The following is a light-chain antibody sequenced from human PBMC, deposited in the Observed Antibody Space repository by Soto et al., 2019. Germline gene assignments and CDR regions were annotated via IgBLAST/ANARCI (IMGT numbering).Light chain of an antibody. CDR1: QDISNY. CDR3: QQSYNIPRAT. V-gene: IGKV1-39*01. Sequence: DIQMTQSPSSLSASVGDRVTITCQASQDISNYLNWYQQKPGKAPKLLIYAASSLQSGVPSRFSGSGSGTDFTLTISSLQPEDFATYFCQQSYNIPRATFGQGTKVDIK. J-gene: IGKJ1*01. CDR2: AAS.